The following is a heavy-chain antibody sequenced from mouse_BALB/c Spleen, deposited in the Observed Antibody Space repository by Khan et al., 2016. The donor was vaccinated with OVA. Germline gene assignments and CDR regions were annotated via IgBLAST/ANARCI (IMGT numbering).Heavy chain of an antibody. CDR2: IDPENGNT. Sequence: EVQLQQSGAELVRPGALVKLSCKASGFNIKDYYIHWVKQRPEQGLEWIGWIDPENGNTIYDPKFLGKASITADTSSNTAYLQLGSLTSEDTAVYYCARDGYSPWFAYWGQGTLVTVSA. J-gene: IGHJ3*01. D-gene: IGHD2-3*01. CDR3: ARDGYSPWFAY. V-gene: IGHV14-1*02. CDR1: GFNIKDYY.